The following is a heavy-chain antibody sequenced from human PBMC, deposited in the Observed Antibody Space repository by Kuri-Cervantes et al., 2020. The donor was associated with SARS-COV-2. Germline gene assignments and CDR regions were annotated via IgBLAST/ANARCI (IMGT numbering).Heavy chain of an antibody. D-gene: IGHD6-13*01. CDR3: AKDIAAQPYYYMDV. J-gene: IGHJ6*03. CDR2: INWNGGST. V-gene: IGHV3-20*04. Sequence: GESLKISCAASGFTFDDYGMSWVRQAPGKGLEWVSGINWNGGSTGYADSVKGRFTISRDNAKNSLYLQMNSLRAEDTALYYCAKDIAAQPYYYMDVWGKGTTVTVSS. CDR1: GFTFDDYG.